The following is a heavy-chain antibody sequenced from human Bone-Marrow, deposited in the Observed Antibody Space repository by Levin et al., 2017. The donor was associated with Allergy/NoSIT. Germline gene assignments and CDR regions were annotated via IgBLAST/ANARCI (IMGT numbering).Heavy chain of an antibody. CDR2: INPNSGGT. J-gene: IGHJ5*02. D-gene: IGHD6-19*01. CDR1: GYTFTAYY. Sequence: ASVKVSCKASGYTFTAYYIHWVRQAPGQGLEWMGWINPNSGGTYLAQNFLGRVTMTRDTSISTVYMELRGLTSDDTAVYFCARRVMAEAAPRDWFDPWGPGTLVTVSS. V-gene: IGHV1-2*02. CDR3: ARRVMAEAAPRDWFDP.